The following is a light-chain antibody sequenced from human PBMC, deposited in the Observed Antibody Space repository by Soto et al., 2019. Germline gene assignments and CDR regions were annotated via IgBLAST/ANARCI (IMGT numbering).Light chain of an antibody. CDR2: AAS. CDR1: QRINTY. J-gene: IGKJ2*01. CDR3: QQSFTTTYT. Sequence: DIQMTQSPSSLSASVGDRVTITCRASQRINTYLNWYQQKSGKAPKHLIFAASTLQSGVPSRFSGSGSGTDFTLTISSLQREDFATYYCQQSFTTTYTFGQGTKREIE. V-gene: IGKV1-39*01.